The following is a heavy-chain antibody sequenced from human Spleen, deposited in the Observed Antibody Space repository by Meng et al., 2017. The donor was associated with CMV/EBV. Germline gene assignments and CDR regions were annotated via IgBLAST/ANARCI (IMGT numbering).Heavy chain of an antibody. Sequence: GESLKISCAGSGFPFTNYAMNWVRQAPGKGLEWVSGSSGGSTYYAASVKGRFTISRDNSRNSLYLQMGSLRAEDTAVYYCARGHCSSTKCYGLGPFGMNVWGQGTTVTVSS. V-gene: IGHV3-23*01. D-gene: IGHD2-2*01. CDR1: GFPFTNYA. CDR2: SSGGST. CDR3: ARGHCSSTKCYGLGPFGMNV. J-gene: IGHJ6*02.